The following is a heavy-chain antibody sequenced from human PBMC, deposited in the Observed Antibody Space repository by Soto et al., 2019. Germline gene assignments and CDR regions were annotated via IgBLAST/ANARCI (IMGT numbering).Heavy chain of an antibody. CDR2: IYYSGST. CDR1: GGSISSYY. CDR3: ASGSSEKGFYYFDY. Sequence: SETLSLTCTVSGGSISSYYWSWIRQPPGKGLEWIGYIYYSGSTNYNPSLKSRVTISVDTSKNQFSLKLSSVTAADTAVYYCASGSSEKGFYYFDYWGQGTLVTVSS. D-gene: IGHD3-10*01. J-gene: IGHJ4*02. V-gene: IGHV4-59*08.